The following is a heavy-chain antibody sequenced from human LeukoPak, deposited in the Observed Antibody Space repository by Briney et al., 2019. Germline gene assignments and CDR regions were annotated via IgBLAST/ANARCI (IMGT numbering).Heavy chain of an antibody. Sequence: SETLSLTCTVSGGSISSYYWSWIRQPPGKGLEWVGYVYYSGSTNYSPSLKSRVTISLDTSKSQFSLKLSSVTAADTAVYYCARAVQLERPPPLIGYYYMDVWGKGTTVTVSS. J-gene: IGHJ6*03. CDR1: GGSISSYY. CDR3: ARAVQLERPPPLIGYYYMDV. CDR2: VYYSGST. V-gene: IGHV4-59*01. D-gene: IGHD1-1*01.